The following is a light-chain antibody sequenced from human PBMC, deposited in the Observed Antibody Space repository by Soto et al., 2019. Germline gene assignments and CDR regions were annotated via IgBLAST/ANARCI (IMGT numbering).Light chain of an antibody. J-gene: IGKJ3*01. CDR3: QQYTTYSGT. CDR1: QSISTW. Sequence: DIHMTQSPATLSASVGDRVTITCRASQSISTWLAWYQQKPGKAPKLLIYWASSLESGVPSRFSGSGSGTEFTLTISSPQPDDFATYYCQQYTTYSGTFGPGKKVDIK. CDR2: WAS. V-gene: IGKV1-5*03.